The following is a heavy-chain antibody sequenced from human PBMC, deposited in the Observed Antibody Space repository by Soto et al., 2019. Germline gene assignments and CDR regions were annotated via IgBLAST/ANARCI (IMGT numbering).Heavy chain of an antibody. V-gene: IGHV3-23*01. CDR3: VKDCIWAARLWDYFAY. Sequence: GVLRLSCAASGLTFSSYAMSWVRQAPGKGLEWVSAISGSGGSTYYADSVKGRFTISRDNSNNTLYLQMNSLRAEDTAVYYFVKDCIWAARLWDYFAYWGHGTLVTVSS. CDR2: ISGSGGST. D-gene: IGHD6-6*01. CDR1: GLTFSSYA. J-gene: IGHJ4*01.